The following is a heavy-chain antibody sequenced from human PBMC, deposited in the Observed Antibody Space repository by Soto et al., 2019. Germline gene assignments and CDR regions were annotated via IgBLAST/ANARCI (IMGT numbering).Heavy chain of an antibody. CDR3: ARSTIAARHYYYYGMDV. D-gene: IGHD6-6*01. J-gene: IGHJ6*02. V-gene: IGHV1-2*02. Sequence: ASVKVSCKASGYTFTGYYMHWVRQAPGQGLEWMGWINPNSGGTNYAQKFQGRVTMTRDTSISTAYMELSRLRSYDTAVYYCARSTIAARHYYYYGMDVWGQGTTVTVSS. CDR2: INPNSGGT. CDR1: GYTFTGYY.